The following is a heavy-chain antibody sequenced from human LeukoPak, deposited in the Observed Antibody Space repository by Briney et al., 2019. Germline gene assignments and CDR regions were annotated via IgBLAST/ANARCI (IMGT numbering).Heavy chain of an antibody. CDR2: MWYDGSNT. D-gene: IGHD3-10*01. CDR3: AKEYRRLWFGLSAFDI. CDR1: GFPFSSYG. J-gene: IGHJ3*02. Sequence: PGRSLSLSCAPSGFPFSSYGITWVRRAPGQGLEWVAVMWYDGSNTYYADSVKGRFTISRDNSKNTLYLELNSLRAEDSAVYYCAKEYRRLWFGLSAFDIWGQGTVVTVSS. V-gene: IGHV3-30*18.